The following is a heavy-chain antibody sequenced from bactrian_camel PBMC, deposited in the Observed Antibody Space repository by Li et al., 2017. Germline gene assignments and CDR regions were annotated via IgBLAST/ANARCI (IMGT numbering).Heavy chain of an antibody. CDR1: AYTPANVR. J-gene: IGHJ6*01. D-gene: IGHD7*01. CDR3: ACDRYTPWWFGY. Sequence: VESGGGLVQPGGSLRLSCAFDAYTPANVRMAWFRQAPGKEREGVASLASDGSSIYANSLKGRFTISRDNAKNTLYLQLNSLKTEDTAMYYCACDRYTPWWFGYWGQGTQVTVS. CDR2: LASDGSS. V-gene: IGHV3S53*01.